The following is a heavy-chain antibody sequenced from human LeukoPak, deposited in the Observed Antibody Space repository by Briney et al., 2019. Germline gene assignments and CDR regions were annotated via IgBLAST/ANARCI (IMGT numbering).Heavy chain of an antibody. CDR1: GFVFTTYS. V-gene: IGHV3-30-3*01. CDR2: ISYDGGNK. Sequence: GRSLRLSCAASGFVFTTYSLHCVRQAPGKGLEWVAIISYDGGNKYYADSVNGRFTISRDSSKNTPYLQMNSLRADDTAVYYCAREYSSGYYRTFDYWGQGTVATVSS. CDR3: AREYSSGYYRTFDY. D-gene: IGHD3-22*01. J-gene: IGHJ4*02.